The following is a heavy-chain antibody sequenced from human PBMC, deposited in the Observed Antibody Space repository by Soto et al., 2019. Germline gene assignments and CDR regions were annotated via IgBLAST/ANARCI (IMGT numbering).Heavy chain of an antibody. D-gene: IGHD3-3*01. CDR2: MNPNSGNT. CDR1: GYTFTSYD. J-gene: IGHJ6*03. Sequence: ASVKVSCKASGYTFTSYDINWVRQATGQGLEWMGWMNPNSGNTGYAQKFQGRVTMTRNTSIGTAYMELSSLRSEDTAVYYCAREGDFWSGPTPKNYYYYYMDVWGKGTTVTVSS. CDR3: AREGDFWSGPTPKNYYYYYMDV. V-gene: IGHV1-8*01.